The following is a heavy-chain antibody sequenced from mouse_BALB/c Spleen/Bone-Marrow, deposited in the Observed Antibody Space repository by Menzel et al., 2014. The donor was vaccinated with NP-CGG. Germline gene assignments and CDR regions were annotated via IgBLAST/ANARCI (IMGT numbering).Heavy chain of an antibody. CDR1: GFTFSSFG. Sequence: EVMLVESGGGLVQPGGSRKLSCAASGFTFSSFGMHWVRQAPEKGLEWVAYISNGSSTIYYADTVKGRFTISRDNPKNTLFLQMTSLRSEDTAMYYCARKGAMITHYYAMDYWGRGTSVTVSS. V-gene: IGHV5-17*02. CDR2: ISNGSSTI. D-gene: IGHD2-4*01. J-gene: IGHJ4*01. CDR3: ARKGAMITHYYAMDY.